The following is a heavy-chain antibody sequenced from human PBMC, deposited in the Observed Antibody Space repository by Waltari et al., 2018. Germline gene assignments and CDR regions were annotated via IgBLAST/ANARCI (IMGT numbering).Heavy chain of an antibody. V-gene: IGHV1-2*02. CDR2: INFNNGDR. D-gene: IGHD3-10*01. J-gene: IGHJ4*01. Sequence: QVQLMQSGAEVKKPGASVKVSCQTSGFTFTSYHMHWVRQAPGQGLEWSVWINFNNGDRVYAQKFRGRVTLTRETSLSTIYMKMNRLTSDDTAVYYCVREYLVATNFFDDWGHVTLFTFSS. CDR3: VREYLVATNFFDD. CDR1: GFTFTSYH.